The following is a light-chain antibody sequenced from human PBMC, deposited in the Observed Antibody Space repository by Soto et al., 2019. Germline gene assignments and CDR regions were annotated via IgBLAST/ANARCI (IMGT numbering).Light chain of an antibody. V-gene: IGKV3D-15*01. Sequence: EVVINQAAVTLSVKPGERATVSCRASQSVSSNLAWYQQKAGQAPRLLVYGASIRASRVPDRFSGSGSGTEFTLTITSLQSEDFAVYYCPHFHNWPRTFGQVTKAAIK. CDR1: QSVSSN. CDR3: PHFHNWPRT. J-gene: IGKJ1*01. CDR2: GAS.